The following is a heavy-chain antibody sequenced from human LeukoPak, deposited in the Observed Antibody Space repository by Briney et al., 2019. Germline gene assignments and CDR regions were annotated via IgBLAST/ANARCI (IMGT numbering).Heavy chain of an antibody. V-gene: IGHV4-59*08. J-gene: IGHJ3*02. CDR2: IYYSGST. CDR1: GGSISSYY. D-gene: IGHD4-11*01. Sequence: SETLSLTCTVSGGSISSYYWSWIRQPPGKGLEWIGYIYYSGSTNYNPSLKSRVTISVDTSKNQFPLKLSSVTAADTAVYYCARLTVSYDAFDIWGQGTMVTVSS. CDR3: ARLTVSYDAFDI.